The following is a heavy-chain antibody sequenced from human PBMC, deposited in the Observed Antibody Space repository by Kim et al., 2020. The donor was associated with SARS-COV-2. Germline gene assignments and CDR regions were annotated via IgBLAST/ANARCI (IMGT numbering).Heavy chain of an antibody. CDR3: AKATSAYYHTGMDV. CDR2: ISGSGGST. J-gene: IGHJ6*02. V-gene: IGHV3-23*01. Sequence: GGSLRLSCAASGFTFSSYAMSWVRQTPGKGLEWVSVISGSGGSTYYADSVKGRFTISRDDTKNTLYLQMNSLRAEDSAVYYCAKATSAYYHTGMDVWGQG. D-gene: IGHD3-22*01. CDR1: GFTFSSYA.